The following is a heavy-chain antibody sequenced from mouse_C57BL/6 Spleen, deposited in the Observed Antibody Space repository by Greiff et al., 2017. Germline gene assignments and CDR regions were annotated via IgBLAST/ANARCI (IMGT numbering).Heavy chain of an antibody. CDR1: GYTFTSYW. V-gene: IGHV1-69*01. CDR2: IDPSDSYT. Sequence: QVQLQQPGAELVMPGASVKLSCKASGYTFTSYWMHWVKQRPGQGLEWIGEIDPSDSYTNYNQKFKGKSTLTVDKSSSTAYMQRSSLTAEDSAVYYCAVDDGYRSFDYWGQGTTLTVSS. J-gene: IGHJ2*01. CDR3: AVDDGYRSFDY. D-gene: IGHD2-3*01.